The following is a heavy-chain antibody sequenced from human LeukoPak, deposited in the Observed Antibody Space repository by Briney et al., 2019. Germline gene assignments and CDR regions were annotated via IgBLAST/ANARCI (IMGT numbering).Heavy chain of an antibody. J-gene: IGHJ4*02. Sequence: SETLSLTCTVSGGSISSCYWSWILQPPGQGLERVGDIYYSGSTNYNPSLHSRVTISVDTSKNQFSLKLSSVTAADTAVYYCARGPFNGGYCSGGSCHIPLDYWGPGTLVTVSS. V-gene: IGHV4-59*01. D-gene: IGHD2-15*01. CDR3: ARGPFNGGYCSGGSCHIPLDY. CDR1: GGSISSCY. CDR2: IYYSGST.